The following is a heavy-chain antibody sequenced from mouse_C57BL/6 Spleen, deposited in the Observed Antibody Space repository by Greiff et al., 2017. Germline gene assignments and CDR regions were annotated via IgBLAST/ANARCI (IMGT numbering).Heavy chain of an antibody. V-gene: IGHV1-63*01. J-gene: IGHJ1*03. Sequence: VMLVESGAELVRPGTSVKMSCKASGYTFTNYWIGWAKQRPGHGLEWIGDIYPGGGYTNYNEKFKGKATLTADKSSSTAYMQFSSLTSEDSAIYYCARSENWYFDVWGTGTTVTVSS. CDR2: IYPGGGYT. CDR1: GYTFTNYW. CDR3: ARSENWYFDV.